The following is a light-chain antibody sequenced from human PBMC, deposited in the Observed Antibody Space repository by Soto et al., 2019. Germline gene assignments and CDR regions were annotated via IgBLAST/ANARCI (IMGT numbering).Light chain of an antibody. CDR2: AAS. Sequence: EIVLTQSPGTLSLSPGARATFSCRASQSVSNSSLAWYHQKPGQAPRLLLFAASRRATGLPDTLSGSGSGTDFTLTISRLEPEDFAVYYCQVYGNSPMYTFGQGTRLELK. CDR3: QVYGNSPMYT. J-gene: IGKJ2*01. CDR1: QSVSNSS. V-gene: IGKV3-20*01.